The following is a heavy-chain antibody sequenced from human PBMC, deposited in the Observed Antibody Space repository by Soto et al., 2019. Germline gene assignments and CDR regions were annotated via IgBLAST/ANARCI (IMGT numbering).Heavy chain of an antibody. Sequence: SETLSLTCTVSGGSISSGDYYWSWIRQPPGKGLEWIGYIYYSGSTYYNPSLKSRVTISVDTSKNQFSLKLSSVTAADTAVYYCARDGGWLRLYNWFDPWGQGTLVTVSS. CDR2: IYYSGST. CDR1: GGSISSGDYY. D-gene: IGHD5-12*01. J-gene: IGHJ5*02. CDR3: ARDGGWLRLYNWFDP. V-gene: IGHV4-30-4*01.